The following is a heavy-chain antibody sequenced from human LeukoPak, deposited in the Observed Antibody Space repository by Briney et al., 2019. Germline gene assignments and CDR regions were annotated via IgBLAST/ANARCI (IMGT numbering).Heavy chain of an antibody. CDR3: ARDLGSGYQANY. D-gene: IGHD3-3*01. CDR2: IKQDGSEK. V-gene: IGHV3-7*01. Sequence: GESLRLSCAASGFIFSSYWMSWVRQAPGKGPEWVANIKQDGSEKYYVDSMKGRFTISRDNAKNSLFLQMNSLRAEDTAVYYCARDLGSGYQANYWGQGTLVTVSS. CDR1: GFIFSSYW. J-gene: IGHJ4*02.